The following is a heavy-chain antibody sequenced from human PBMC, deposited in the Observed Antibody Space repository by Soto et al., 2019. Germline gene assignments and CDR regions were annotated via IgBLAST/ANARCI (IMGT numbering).Heavy chain of an antibody. CDR1: GFTFSDYY. J-gene: IGHJ6*02. CDR3: ASPTVTPHYGMDV. Sequence: QVQLVESGGGLVKPGGSLRLSCAASGFTFSDYYMSWIRQAPGKGLEWVSYISSSGSTIYYADSVKGRFTISRDNAKNALYLQRNSLRAEDTAVYYWASPTVTPHYGMDVWGQGATVTVSS. D-gene: IGHD4-17*01. V-gene: IGHV3-11*01. CDR2: ISSSGSTI.